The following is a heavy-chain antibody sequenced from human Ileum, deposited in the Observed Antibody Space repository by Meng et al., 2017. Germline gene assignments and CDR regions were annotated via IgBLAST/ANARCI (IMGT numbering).Heavy chain of an antibody. CDR3: AKDGDIGFTDFDY. D-gene: IGHD7-27*01. CDR1: GFTFSSYA. V-gene: IGHV3-30*01. J-gene: IGHJ4*02. Sequence: GESLKISCAASGFTFSSYAVHWVRQSAGKGLEWVAVISKDGYEQYYADSVKGRFTFSRDNAKNTLYLQMNSLRVEDSALYYCAKDGDIGFTDFDYWGQGTLVTVSS. CDR2: ISKDGYEQ.